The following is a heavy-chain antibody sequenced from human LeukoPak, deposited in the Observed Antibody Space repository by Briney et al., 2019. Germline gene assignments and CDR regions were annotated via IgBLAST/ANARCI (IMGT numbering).Heavy chain of an antibody. CDR1: GYTFTSYY. Sequence: ASVKVSCKASGYTFTSYYMHWVRQAPGQGLEWMGIINPSGGSTSYAQKFQGRVTMTRDTSTSTVYMELSSLRSEDTAVYYCARDTGYSSSKSGVFDYWGQGTLVTVSS. CDR3: ARDTGYSSSKSGVFDY. CDR2: INPSGGST. V-gene: IGHV1-46*01. D-gene: IGHD6-13*01. J-gene: IGHJ4*02.